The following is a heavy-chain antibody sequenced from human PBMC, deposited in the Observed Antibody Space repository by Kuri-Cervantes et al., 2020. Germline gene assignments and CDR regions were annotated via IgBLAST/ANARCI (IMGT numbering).Heavy chain of an antibody. J-gene: IGHJ4*02. V-gene: IGHV4-39*07. Sequence: SETLSLTCTVSGGSISSSNSYWGWVRQPPGKGLEWIGTIYYSGSTYYNPSLNSRVTMSVDTSKNQFSLKLSSVTAADTAVYYCARGPYGDYPLDYWGQGTLVTVSS. CDR1: GGSISSSNSY. CDR3: ARGPYGDYPLDY. CDR2: IYYSGST. D-gene: IGHD4-17*01.